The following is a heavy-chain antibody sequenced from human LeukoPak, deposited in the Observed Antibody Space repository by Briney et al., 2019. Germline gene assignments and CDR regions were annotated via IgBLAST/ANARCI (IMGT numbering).Heavy chain of an antibody. CDR3: ARDDFWSGYYSFDY. Sequence: GGSLRLSCAASGFTFDGYGMSRVRQAPGKGLEWVSGINWNGGSTGYADSVKGRFTISRDNAKNSLYLQMNSLRAEDTALYYCARDDFWSGYYSFDYWGQGTLVTVSS. D-gene: IGHD3-3*01. J-gene: IGHJ4*02. CDR1: GFTFDGYG. CDR2: INWNGGST. V-gene: IGHV3-20*04.